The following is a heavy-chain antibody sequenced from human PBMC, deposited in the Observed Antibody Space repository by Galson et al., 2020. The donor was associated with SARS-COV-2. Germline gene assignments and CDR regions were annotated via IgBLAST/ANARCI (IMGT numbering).Heavy chain of an antibody. CDR1: GFTFSSYS. Sequence: GESLKISCAASGFTFSSYSMNWVRQAPGKGLEWVSSISSSSSYIYYADSVKGRFTISRDNAKNSLYLQMNSLRAEDTAVYYCARDYKYSSSPDYWGQGTLVTVSS. V-gene: IGHV3-21*01. J-gene: IGHJ4*02. D-gene: IGHD6-6*01. CDR2: ISSSSSYI. CDR3: ARDYKYSSSPDY.